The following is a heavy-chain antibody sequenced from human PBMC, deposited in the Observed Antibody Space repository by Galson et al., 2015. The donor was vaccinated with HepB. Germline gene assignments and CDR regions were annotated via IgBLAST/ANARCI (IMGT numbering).Heavy chain of an antibody. CDR1: GFTFSSYG. Sequence: SLRLSCAASGFTFSSYGMHWVRQAPGKGLEWVAVISYDGSNKYYADSVKGRFTISRDNSKNTLYLQMNSLRAEDTAVYYCAKGASTAMVSYYFDYWGQGTLVTVSS. J-gene: IGHJ4*02. V-gene: IGHV3-30*18. CDR3: AKGASTAMVSYYFDY. D-gene: IGHD5-18*01. CDR2: ISYDGSNK.